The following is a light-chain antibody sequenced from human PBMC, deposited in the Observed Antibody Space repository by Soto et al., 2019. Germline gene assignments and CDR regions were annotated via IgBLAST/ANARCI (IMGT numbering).Light chain of an antibody. J-gene: IGKJ3*01. CDR3: QQRSNWPLVT. CDR1: QSVSRNF. CDR2: GAS. Sequence: EIVLTQSPGTLSLSPGARATLSCRASQSVSRNFLVWYQQKPGQAPRLLIYGASSRATGIPDRFSGSGSGTDFTLSISRLEPEDFAVYYCQQRSNWPLVTFGPGTRVDV. V-gene: IGKV3D-20*02.